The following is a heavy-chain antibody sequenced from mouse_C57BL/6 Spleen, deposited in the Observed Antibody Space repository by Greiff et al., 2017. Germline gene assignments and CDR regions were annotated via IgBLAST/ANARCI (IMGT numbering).Heavy chain of an antibody. CDR2: ISSGSSTI. Sequence: EVQVVESGGGLVKPGGSLKLSCAASGFTFSDYGMHWVRQAPEKGLEWVAYISSGSSTIYYADPVKGRFTISRDNAKNTLFLQMTSLRSEDTAMYYCARGGYYYGSSYDAMDYWGQGTSVTVAS. D-gene: IGHD1-1*01. V-gene: IGHV5-17*01. J-gene: IGHJ4*01. CDR3: ARGGYYYGSSYDAMDY. CDR1: GFTFSDYG.